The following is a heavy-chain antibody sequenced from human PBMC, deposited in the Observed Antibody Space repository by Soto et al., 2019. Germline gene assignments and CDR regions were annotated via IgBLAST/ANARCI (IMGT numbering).Heavy chain of an antibody. CDR2: ISAYNGKT. CDR1: GYTFTSYG. D-gene: IGHD5-12*01. CDR3: ARGGDVNYYHGMDV. J-gene: IGHJ6*02. V-gene: IGHV1-18*01. Sequence: QVQLVQSGGEVKKPGASVKLSCTASGYTFTSYGISWVRQAPGQGLEWMGWISAYNGKTNYAQNVQGRVTMTTDTSTRTAYMDLRSLRSDGTAVYYCARGGDVNYYHGMDVWGQGTTVTVSS.